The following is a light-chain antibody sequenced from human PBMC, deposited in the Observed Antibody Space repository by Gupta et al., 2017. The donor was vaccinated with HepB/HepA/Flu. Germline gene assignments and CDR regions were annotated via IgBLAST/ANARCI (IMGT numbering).Light chain of an antibody. CDR3: QAWDTTTLYV. CDR1: KLEDKY. CDR2: QDN. Sequence: SYELTQPTSVSVSPGPTATITCSGHKLEDKYACWYQQKPGQSPVLVMYQDNKRPSGIPERFSGSNSGNTATLTISGTQAMDEADYYCQAWDTTTLYVFGTGTKVTVL. J-gene: IGLJ1*01. V-gene: IGLV3-1*01.